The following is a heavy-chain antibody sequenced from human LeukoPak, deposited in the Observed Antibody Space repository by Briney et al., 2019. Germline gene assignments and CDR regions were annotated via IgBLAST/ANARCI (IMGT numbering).Heavy chain of an antibody. D-gene: IGHD3-10*02. CDR2: LHYSGST. J-gene: IGHJ4*02. Sequence: SETLSLICTVYGGSISSYYWSWIRPPPGKGLEWNGYLHYSGSTNHNPSLKTRVTIPVDPSNNQYSLKLSSVTAADAAVYYCARDMALFEGPSGGSDYWGQGTVVSVSS. CDR1: GGSISSYY. CDR3: ARDMALFEGPSGGSDY. V-gene: IGHV4-59*01.